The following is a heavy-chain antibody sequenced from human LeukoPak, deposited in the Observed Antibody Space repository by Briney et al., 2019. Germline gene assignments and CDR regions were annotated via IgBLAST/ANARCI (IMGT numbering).Heavy chain of an antibody. CDR1: GFSFSSYA. J-gene: IGHJ5*02. D-gene: IGHD2-15*01. CDR3: TKGQSGTSFDP. Sequence: GGSLRLSCAASGFSFSSYAMSWVRQAPGKGLEWVSSASGSGGTTDYADSVKGRFIISRDNPKNTLYLQMNSLRGEDTAMYYCTKGQSGTSFDPWGQGTLVTVSS. V-gene: IGHV3-23*01. CDR2: ASGSGGTT.